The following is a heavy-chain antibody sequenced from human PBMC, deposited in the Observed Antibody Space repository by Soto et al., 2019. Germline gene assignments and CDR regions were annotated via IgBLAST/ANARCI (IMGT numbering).Heavy chain of an antibody. CDR2: MYHFGTT. Sequence: SETLSLTCDVSGGSIGTPYWWTWVRQSPGKGLEWIGQMYHFGTTNYNPSLKSRLTTSIDKSKNQFSLNLNSVTAADTAVYFCARGGGYQGTYFDYWGQGILVTVSS. V-gene: IGHV4-4*02. CDR1: GGSIGTPYW. J-gene: IGHJ4*02. CDR3: ARGGGYQGTYFDY. D-gene: IGHD3-22*01.